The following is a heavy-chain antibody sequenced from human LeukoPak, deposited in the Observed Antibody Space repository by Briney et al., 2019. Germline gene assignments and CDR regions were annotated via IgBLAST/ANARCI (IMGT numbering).Heavy chain of an antibody. Sequence: GGSLRLSCAASGFTVSSNYMCWVRQAPGKGLEWVSVIYSGGSTYYADSVKGRFTISRDNSKNTLYLQMNSLRAEDTAVYYCASGSGSYRTPYYYMDVIGTGTTVTVSS. CDR3: ASGSGSYRTPYYYMDV. CDR2: IYSGGST. CDR1: GFTVSSNY. V-gene: IGHV3-53*01. D-gene: IGHD3-10*01. J-gene: IGHJ6*03.